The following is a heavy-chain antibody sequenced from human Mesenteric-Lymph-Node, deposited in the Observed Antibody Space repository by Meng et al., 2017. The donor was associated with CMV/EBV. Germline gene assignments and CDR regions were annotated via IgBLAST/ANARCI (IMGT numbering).Heavy chain of an antibody. CDR2: VHYTGST. CDR3: ARPFPSWQSPRLDPFGA. CDR1: GDSISSFYY. V-gene: IGHV4-39*01. J-gene: IGHJ5*02. Sequence: RESGPGQVKPSENLSPPCTVSGDSISSFYYWGWIRQPPGRGLEWIGSVHYTGSTYYSPSLKSRVTVSVDTSKNQFSLRLTSVTAADTAVYYCARPFPSWQSPRLDPFGAWGQGTLVTVSS. D-gene: IGHD6-19*01.